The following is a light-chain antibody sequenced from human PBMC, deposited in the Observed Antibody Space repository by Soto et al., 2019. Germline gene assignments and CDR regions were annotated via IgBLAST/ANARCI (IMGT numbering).Light chain of an antibody. J-gene: IGKJ3*01. Sequence: EIMMTQSPGTLSVSPGEGATLSCTASQSVNPNLAWYQQKPGQPPMLLLYGASTRATGIPVRFRGSGSGTDFTLTISALQSQDSAVYYCHQYNSCPRATFDPGTKVVIK. V-gene: IGKV3-15*01. CDR3: HQYNSCPRAT. CDR1: QSVNPN. CDR2: GAS.